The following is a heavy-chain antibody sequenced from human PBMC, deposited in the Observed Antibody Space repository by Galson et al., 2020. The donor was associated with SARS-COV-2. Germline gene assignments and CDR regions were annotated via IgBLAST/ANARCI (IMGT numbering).Heavy chain of an antibody. D-gene: IGHD3-22*01. CDR1: GYSFTSYW. J-gene: IGHJ4*02. CDR3: ARYDGYYDSSGYYYEDY. Sequence: GESLKISCKGSGYSFTSYWICWVRQMPGKGLEWMGIIYPGDSDTRYSPSFQGQVTISADKSISTAYLQWSSLKASDTAMYYCARYDGYYDSSGYYYEDYWGQGTLVTVSS. CDR2: IYPGDSDT. V-gene: IGHV5-51*01.